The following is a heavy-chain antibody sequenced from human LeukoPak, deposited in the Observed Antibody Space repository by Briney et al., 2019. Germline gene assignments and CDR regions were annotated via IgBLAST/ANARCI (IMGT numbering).Heavy chain of an antibody. V-gene: IGHV1-2*02. CDR1: GYTFTAYY. J-gene: IGHJ5*01. Sequence: ASVKVSCKASGYTFTAYYIHWVRQAPGQGLEWMGRINPDSGGTNYAQKFQGRVTMTRDTSISTAYMELSRLRSDDTAVYYCARPWEITMSERSYNWFDSWGQGTLVTVSS. D-gene: IGHD1-26*01. CDR2: INPDSGGT. CDR3: ARPWEITMSERSYNWFDS.